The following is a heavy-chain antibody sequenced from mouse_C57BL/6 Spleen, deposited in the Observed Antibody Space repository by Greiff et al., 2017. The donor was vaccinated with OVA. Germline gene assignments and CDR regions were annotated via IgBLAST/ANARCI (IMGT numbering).Heavy chain of an antibody. CDR3: ARDGSNYVGDAMDY. J-gene: IGHJ4*01. V-gene: IGHV1-81*01. CDR1: GYTFTSYG. CDR2: IYPRSGNT. D-gene: IGHD2-5*01. Sequence: VQLQQSGAELARPGASVKLSCKASGYTFTSYGISWVKQRTGQGLEWIGEIYPRSGNTYYNEKFKGKATLTADKSSSTAYMELRSLTSEDSAVYYCARDGSNYVGDAMDYWGQGTSVTVSS.